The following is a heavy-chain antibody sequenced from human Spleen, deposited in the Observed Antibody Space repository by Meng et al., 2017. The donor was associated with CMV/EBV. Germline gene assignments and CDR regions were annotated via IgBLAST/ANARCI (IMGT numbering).Heavy chain of an antibody. D-gene: IGHD5-12*01. V-gene: IGHV4-39*01. CDR1: TFSSYW. Sequence: TFSSYWMSWVRQTPGKGLEWIGSIFYTGGTYYNPSLESRVTISVDTSKNQFSLELNSVTVADTAVYYCARHFSGGFYYFDHWGQGTLVTVSS. J-gene: IGHJ4*02. CDR3: ARHFSGGFYYFDH. CDR2: IFYTGGT.